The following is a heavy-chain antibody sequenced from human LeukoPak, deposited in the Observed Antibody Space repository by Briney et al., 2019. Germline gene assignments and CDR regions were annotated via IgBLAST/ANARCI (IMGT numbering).Heavy chain of an antibody. CDR1: GYTFTSYD. J-gene: IGHJ4*02. CDR3: AKELEQQVFDY. Sequence: ASVKVSCKASGYTFTSYDINWVRQAPGQGLEWMGWINPNSGGTNYAQKFQGRVTMTRDTSISTAHMELNRLRSDDTAVYYCAKELEQQVFDYWGQGTLVTVSS. CDR2: INPNSGGT. D-gene: IGHD1/OR15-1a*01. V-gene: IGHV1-2*02.